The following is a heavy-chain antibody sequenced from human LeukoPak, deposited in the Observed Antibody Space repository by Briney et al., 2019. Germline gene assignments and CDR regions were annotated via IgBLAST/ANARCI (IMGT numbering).Heavy chain of an antibody. Sequence: SQTLSLTCTVSGGAISSGGYYWSWLRQPPGKGLEWVGYIYYSGSTYYNPSLKSRVTISVDTSKNQFSLKLSSVTAADTAVYYCARYDFWSGYPLDYWGQGTLVTVSS. CDR3: ARYDFWSGYPLDY. V-gene: IGHV4-31*03. CDR2: IYYSGST. CDR1: GGAISSGGYY. J-gene: IGHJ4*02. D-gene: IGHD3-3*01.